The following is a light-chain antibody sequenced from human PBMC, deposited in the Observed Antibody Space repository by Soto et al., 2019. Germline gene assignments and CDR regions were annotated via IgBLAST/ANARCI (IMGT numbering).Light chain of an antibody. CDR2: EVS. V-gene: IGLV2-14*01. CDR3: SSYTSSSTRV. J-gene: IGLJ1*01. Sequence: QSVLTQPASVSGSPGQSITISCTGTSSDVGGYNYVPWYQQHPGKAPKLMIYEVSNRPSGVSNRFSGSKSGNTASLTISGLQAEDEADYYCSSYTSSSTRVFGTGTQLTV. CDR1: SSDVGGYNY.